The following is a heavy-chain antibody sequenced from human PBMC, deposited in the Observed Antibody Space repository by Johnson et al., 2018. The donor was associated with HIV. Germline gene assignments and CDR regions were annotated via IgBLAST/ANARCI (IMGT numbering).Heavy chain of an antibody. CDR3: ARAGAVGFDAFDI. CDR2: ISYDGSNK. CDR1: AITFSDYA. V-gene: IGHV3-30-3*01. J-gene: IGHJ3*02. Sequence: QVQLVESGGGVVQPGRSLRLSCAASAITFSDYAMHWVRQAPGKGLEWVAVISYDGSNKYYADSVKGRFTISRDNSKNTLYLQMNSLRAEDTAVYYCARAGAVGFDAFDIWGQGTMVTVSS. D-gene: IGHD6-19*01.